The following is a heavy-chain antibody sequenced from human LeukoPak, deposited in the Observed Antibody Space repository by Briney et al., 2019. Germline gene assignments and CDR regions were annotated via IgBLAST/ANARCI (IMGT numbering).Heavy chain of an antibody. D-gene: IGHD3-22*01. V-gene: IGHV1-69*13. CDR3: VRSSFKWVDSSGYYNFDY. CDR1: GGTFSSYA. J-gene: IGHJ4*02. Sequence: SVKVSCRASGGTFSSYAISGVRQAPGKGREWMGGIIPIFGTANYAQKFQGRVTSTADESTSTAYRELSSLRSEDTAVYYGVRSSFKWVDSSGYYNFDYWGQGTLVTVSS. CDR2: IIPIFGTA.